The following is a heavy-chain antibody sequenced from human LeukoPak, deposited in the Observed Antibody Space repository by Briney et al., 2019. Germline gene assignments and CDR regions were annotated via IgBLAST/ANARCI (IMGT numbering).Heavy chain of an antibody. CDR3: ASRSTAVVGAFDI. J-gene: IGHJ3*02. V-gene: IGHV4-59*08. D-gene: IGHD1-26*01. CDR1: GGTISSCY. Sequence: SETLSLTCTVSGGTISSCYWSWIRQPPGKGLEWIGYFYYSGSANYNPSLKSRVTISLDTSKNQFSLQLSSVTAADTAVYYCASRSTAVVGAFDIWGQGTMVTVPS. CDR2: FYYSGSA.